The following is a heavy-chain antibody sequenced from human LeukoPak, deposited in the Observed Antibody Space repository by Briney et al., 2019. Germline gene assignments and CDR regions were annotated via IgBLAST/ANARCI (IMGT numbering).Heavy chain of an antibody. J-gene: IGHJ4*02. Sequence: GGSLRLSCAASGFTFHHYSMHWVRQPPGKGLEWVSLISWDGGITYYADSVRGRFTISGDNSKNSLSLEMNSLRTEDTALYYCAKDSNTGGYSFGSWGQGTLVTVTS. CDR3: AKDSNTGGYSFGS. CDR1: GFTFHHYS. D-gene: IGHD5-12*01. CDR2: ISWDGGIT. V-gene: IGHV3-43*01.